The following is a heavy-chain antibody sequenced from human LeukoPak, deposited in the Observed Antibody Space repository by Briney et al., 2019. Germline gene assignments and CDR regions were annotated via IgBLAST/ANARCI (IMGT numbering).Heavy chain of an antibody. CDR3: AREYSSSSGSVSDY. D-gene: IGHD6-6*01. Sequence: GGSLRLSCAASGFSFSSYSMNWVREAPGKGLEWVSYISSSRNTIYYADPVKGRFTISRDNAKNSPYLQMNSLRDEDTAVYYCAREYSSSSGSVSDYWGQGTLVTVSS. CDR1: GFSFSSYS. J-gene: IGHJ4*02. CDR2: ISSSRNTI. V-gene: IGHV3-48*02.